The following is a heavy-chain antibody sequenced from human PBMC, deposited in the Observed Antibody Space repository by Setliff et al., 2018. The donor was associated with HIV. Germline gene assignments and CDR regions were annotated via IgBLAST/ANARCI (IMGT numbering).Heavy chain of an antibody. CDR2: VNEDNGDR. Sequence: ASVKVSCKASGYTFSSYYMHWVRQAPGQGLEWVGWVNEDNGDRNFAPSVQGRIALTTDTSTNTAYMELTNLRSDDTALYFCVRDEKRAAGGSMYYFDYWGQGTLVTVSS. CDR1: GYTFSSYY. D-gene: IGHD5-12*01. CDR3: VRDEKRAAGGSMYYFDY. J-gene: IGHJ4*02. V-gene: IGHV1-18*04.